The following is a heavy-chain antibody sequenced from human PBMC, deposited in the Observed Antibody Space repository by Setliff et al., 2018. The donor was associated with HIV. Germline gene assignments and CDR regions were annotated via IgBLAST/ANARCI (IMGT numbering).Heavy chain of an antibody. CDR3: ARELHWNDGVDQ. CDR1: GFTFSKYW. V-gene: IGHV3-7*03. Sequence: HPGGSLRLSCEASGFTFSKYWMSWVRQAPGKGLEWVANINQDGREKYYVDSLKGRLTISRDNAKNSLYLQMNSLRVEDTAVYYCARELHWNDGVDQWGQGTLVTVSS. D-gene: IGHD1-1*01. CDR2: INQDGREK. J-gene: IGHJ4*02.